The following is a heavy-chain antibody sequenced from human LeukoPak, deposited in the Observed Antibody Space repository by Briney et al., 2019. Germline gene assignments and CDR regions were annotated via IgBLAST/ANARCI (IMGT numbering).Heavy chain of an antibody. CDR1: GGSISSRNYC. D-gene: IGHD3-10*01. J-gene: IGHJ5*02. CDR2: IYTSGST. V-gene: IGHV4-61*02. CDR3: ARDVWFGGKRFDP. Sequence: SETLSLTCTVSGGSISSRNYCWSWIRQPAGKGLEWIGRIYTSGSTNYNPSLKSRATISVDTSKNQFSLKLSSVTAADTAVYYCARDVWFGGKRFDPWGQGTLVTVSS.